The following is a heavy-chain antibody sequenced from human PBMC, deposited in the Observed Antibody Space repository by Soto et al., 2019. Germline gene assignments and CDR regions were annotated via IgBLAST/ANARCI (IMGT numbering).Heavy chain of an antibody. J-gene: IGHJ4*02. CDR1: GFTFSSYS. D-gene: IGHD3-22*01. Sequence: LRLSCAASGFTFSSYSMNWVRQAPGKGLEWVSSISSSSSYIYYADSVKGRFTISRDNAKNTLYLQMNSLRAEDTAVYYCARDIYYYDISGFLDYWGQGTLVTVSS. CDR2: ISSSSSYI. V-gene: IGHV3-21*01. CDR3: ARDIYYYDISGFLDY.